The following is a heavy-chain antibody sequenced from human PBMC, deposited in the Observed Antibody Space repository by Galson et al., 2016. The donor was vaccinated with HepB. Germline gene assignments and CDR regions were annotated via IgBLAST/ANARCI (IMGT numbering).Heavy chain of an antibody. CDR2: LIHMFGTA. Sequence: SVKVSCKASGGTFSSYVISWVRQAPGEGLEWMGGLIHMFGTAHYAQKFQGRVTITADESTSTAYMELSSLRSEDTAVYYCARVGFSGYNFEYWGQGTLVTVSS. CDR1: GGTFSSYV. D-gene: IGHD3-10*01. J-gene: IGHJ4*02. V-gene: IGHV1-69*13. CDR3: ARVGFSGYNFEY.